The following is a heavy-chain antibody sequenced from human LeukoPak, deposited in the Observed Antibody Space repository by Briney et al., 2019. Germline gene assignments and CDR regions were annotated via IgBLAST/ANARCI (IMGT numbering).Heavy chain of an antibody. CDR2: IWYDGSNK. Sequence: PGRSLRLSCAASGFTFSTYGMYWVRQAPGKGLDWVAVIWYDGSNKYYADSVKGRFTISRDNSKNTLYLQMNSLRAEDTAVYYCAKDSYPAGYYYMDVWGKGTTVTVSS. V-gene: IGHV3-33*06. J-gene: IGHJ6*03. CDR1: GFTFSTYG. CDR3: AKDSYPAGYYYMDV.